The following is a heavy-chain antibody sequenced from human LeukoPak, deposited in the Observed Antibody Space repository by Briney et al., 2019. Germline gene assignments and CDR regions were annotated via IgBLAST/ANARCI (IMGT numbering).Heavy chain of an antibody. J-gene: IGHJ4*02. V-gene: IGHV1-18*01. D-gene: IGHD1-26*01. CDR1: GYTFTSYG. CDR2: ISAYNGNT. CDR3: ARRARQSGSYQGDY. Sequence: ASVKVSCKSSGYTFTSYGIIWVRQAPGQGLEWMGWISAYNGNTNYAQKLQGRVTMTTDTSTSTAYMELRSLRSDDTAVYYCARRARQSGSYQGDYWGQGTLVTVSS.